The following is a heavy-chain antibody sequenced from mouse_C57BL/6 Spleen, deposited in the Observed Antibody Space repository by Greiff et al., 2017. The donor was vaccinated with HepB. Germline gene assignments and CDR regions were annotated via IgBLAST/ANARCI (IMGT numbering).Heavy chain of an antibody. V-gene: IGHV1-69*01. Sequence: VQLQQPGAELVMPGASVKLSCKASGYTFTSYWMHWVKQRPGQGLEWIGEIDPSDSYTNYNQKFKGKSTLTVDKSSSTAYMQLSSLTSEDSAVYYCARRGSYDGYYGWAMDYWGQGTSVTVSS. CDR2: IDPSDSYT. CDR3: ARRGSYDGYYGWAMDY. J-gene: IGHJ4*01. CDR1: GYTFTSYW. D-gene: IGHD2-3*01.